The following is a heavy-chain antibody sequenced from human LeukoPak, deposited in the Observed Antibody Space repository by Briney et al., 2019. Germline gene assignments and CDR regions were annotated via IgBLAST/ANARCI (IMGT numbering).Heavy chain of an antibody. CDR1: GFIFSTHW. V-gene: IGHV3-7*01. CDR3: VGGSGRLPDF. J-gene: IGHJ4*02. CDR2: IKGDGSET. D-gene: IGHD6-19*01. Sequence: PGGSLRLSCAASGFIFSTHWMNWVRQAPGKGLEWVAIIKGDGSETLYVDSVKGRFTISRDNTKNSLYLQMNSLRAEDTAVYYCVGGSGRLPDFWGQGVLVTVSS.